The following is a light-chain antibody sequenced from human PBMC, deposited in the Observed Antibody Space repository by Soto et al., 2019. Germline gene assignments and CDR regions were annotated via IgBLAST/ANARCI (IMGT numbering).Light chain of an antibody. Sequence: QSVLTQPPSVSVAPGQRFTISCTGSSSNTGAGYDVHWYQQLPGTVPKLLIYANSNRPSGVPDRFSGSKSGTSASLVITGLQAEDEADYYCQSYDSSLTVWVFGGGTKLTVL. V-gene: IGLV1-40*01. J-gene: IGLJ3*02. CDR3: QSYDSSLTVWV. CDR2: ANS. CDR1: SSNTGAGYD.